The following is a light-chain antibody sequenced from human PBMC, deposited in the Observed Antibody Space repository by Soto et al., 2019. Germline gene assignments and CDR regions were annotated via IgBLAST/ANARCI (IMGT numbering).Light chain of an antibody. J-gene: IGKJ4*01. V-gene: IGKV3-11*01. CDR1: QSVSSY. Sequence: EIVLTQSPATLSLSPGERATLSCRASQSVSSYLAWYQQKPGQAPRLLFYDASNRATGIPARFSGSGSGTDFTLTISILEPEDFAVYYCQQRSNWLTFGGGTKVEIK. CDR3: QQRSNWLT. CDR2: DAS.